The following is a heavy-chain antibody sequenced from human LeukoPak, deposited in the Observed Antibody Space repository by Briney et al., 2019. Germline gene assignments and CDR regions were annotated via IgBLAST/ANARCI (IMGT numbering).Heavy chain of an antibody. CDR1: GYSFTSYW. V-gene: IGHV5-51*01. CDR3: ARLRTSARNDWFDP. Sequence: GESLKIPCKGSGYSFTSYWIGWVRQMPGKGLEWMGIIYPGDSDTRYSPSFQGQVTISADKSISTAYLQWSSLKASDTAMYYRARLRTSARNDWFDPWGQGTLVTVSS. J-gene: IGHJ5*02. D-gene: IGHD1-26*01. CDR2: IYPGDSDT.